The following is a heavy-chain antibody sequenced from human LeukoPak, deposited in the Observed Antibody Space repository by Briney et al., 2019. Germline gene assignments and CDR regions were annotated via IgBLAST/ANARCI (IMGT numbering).Heavy chain of an antibody. CDR1: GGTFSSYA. CDR2: IIPIFGTA. V-gene: IGHV1-69*06. D-gene: IGHD3-10*01. CDR3: ARVATQFTMVRGGPFDY. J-gene: IGHJ4*02. Sequence: SVKVSCKASGGTFSSYAISWVRQAPGQGLEWMGGIIPIFGTANYAQKFQGRVTITADKSTSTAYMELSSLRSEDTAVYYCARVATQFTMVRGGPFDYWGQGTLVTVSS.